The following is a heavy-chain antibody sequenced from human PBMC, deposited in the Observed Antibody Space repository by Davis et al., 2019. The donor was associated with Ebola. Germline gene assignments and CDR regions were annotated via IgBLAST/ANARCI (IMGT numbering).Heavy chain of an antibody. J-gene: IGHJ4*02. CDR2: ISSSGSYI. Sequence: GESLKIPCAASGFTFATYPMTWVRQTPGKGLEWVSSISSSGSYIYYADSVKGRFTISRDNAKNSLYLQMSSLRVEDTAVHYCARDYCDTTTCYDHWGQGSLVTVSS. V-gene: IGHV3-21*01. D-gene: IGHD2-2*01. CDR1: GFTFATYP. CDR3: ARDYCDTTTCYDH.